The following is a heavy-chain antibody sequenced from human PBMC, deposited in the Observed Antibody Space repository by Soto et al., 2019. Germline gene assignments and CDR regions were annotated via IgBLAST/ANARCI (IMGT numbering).Heavy chain of an antibody. CDR1: GGTFSSYA. CDR2: IIPIFGTA. Sequence: QVQLVQSGAEVKKPGSSVKVSCKASGGTFSSYAISWVRQAPGQGLEWMGGIIPIFGTANYAQKFQGRVTITEAEATSTAYMELSSLRSDDTAVYYCARVGTDCSGGSCYAWGQGPLVTVSS. J-gene: IGHJ4*02. V-gene: IGHV1-69*12. D-gene: IGHD2-15*01. CDR3: ARVGTDCSGGSCYA.